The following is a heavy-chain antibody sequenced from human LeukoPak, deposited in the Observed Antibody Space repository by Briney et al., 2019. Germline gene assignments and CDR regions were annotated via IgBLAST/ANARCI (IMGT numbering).Heavy chain of an antibody. CDR2: ISWNSGSI. CDR1: GFTFDDYA. D-gene: IGHD4-17*01. V-gene: IGHV3-9*03. CDR3: AKSRTVKGNFDY. Sequence: TGGSLRPSCAASGFTFDDYAMHWVRQAPGKGLEWVSGISWNSGSIGYADSVKGRFTISRDNAKNSLYLQMNSLRAEDMALYYCAKSRTVKGNFDYWGQGTLVTVSS. J-gene: IGHJ4*02.